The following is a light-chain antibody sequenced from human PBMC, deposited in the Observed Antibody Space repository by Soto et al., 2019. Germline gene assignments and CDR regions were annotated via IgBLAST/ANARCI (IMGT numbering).Light chain of an antibody. J-gene: IGKJ2*01. CDR3: QQFDSVPLT. CDR2: DTS. CDR1: HDIGTY. V-gene: IGKV1-33*01. Sequence: DVQMTQSPSSLSASVGDRVTITCQASHDIGTYLNWYQHKPGKAPKLLIFDTSHLATGVPARFSGGGSDTYFTFTITNLQPEDFAVYYCQQFDSVPLTFGQGTKLEIK.